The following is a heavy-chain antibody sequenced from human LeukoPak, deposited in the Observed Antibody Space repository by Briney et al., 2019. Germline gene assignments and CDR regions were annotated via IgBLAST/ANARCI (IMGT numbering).Heavy chain of an antibody. CDR3: ARDYADYVGYFFFDY. D-gene: IGHD4-17*01. J-gene: IGHJ4*02. Sequence: PGGSLRLSCAASGFTFNNYAMNWVRQAPGKGLEWVLSISGGGETTYYADSAKGRFTISRDNSQNTLYLQMNSLRAEDTAVYCCARDYADYVGYFFFDYWGQGTLVTVSS. CDR1: GFTFNNYA. CDR2: ISGGGETT. V-gene: IGHV3-23*01.